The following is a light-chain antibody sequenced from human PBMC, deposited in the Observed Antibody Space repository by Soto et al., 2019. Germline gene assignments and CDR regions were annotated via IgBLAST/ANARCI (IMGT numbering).Light chain of an antibody. Sequence: EIVLTQSPGTLSLSPGERATLYCRSSQSVGSNYLAWYQQKPGQAPRVLIYGASSRATGIPDRFSGSGSGADFTLTISILEPEDFAVYYCQQYTTSPFTFGPGTKVDIK. CDR1: QSVGSNY. V-gene: IGKV3-20*01. J-gene: IGKJ3*01. CDR2: GAS. CDR3: QQYTTSPFT.